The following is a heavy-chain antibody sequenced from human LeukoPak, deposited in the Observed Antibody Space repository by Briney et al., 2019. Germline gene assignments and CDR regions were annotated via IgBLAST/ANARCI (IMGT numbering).Heavy chain of an antibody. V-gene: IGHV3-30*18. D-gene: IGHD6-13*01. J-gene: IGHJ4*02. Sequence: PGGSLRLSCAASGFTFSSYGMHWVRQAPGKGLEWVAVISYDGSNKYYADSVKGRFTISRDNSKNTLYLQMNSLRAEDTAVYYCAKAHGSSSCPDYWGKGTLVTVSS. CDR2: ISYDGSNK. CDR1: GFTFSSYG. CDR3: AKAHGSSSCPDY.